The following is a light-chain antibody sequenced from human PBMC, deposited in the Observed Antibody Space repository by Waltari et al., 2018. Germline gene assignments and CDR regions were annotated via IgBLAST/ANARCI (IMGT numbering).Light chain of an antibody. J-gene: IGKJ1*01. CDR2: DAS. CDR3: QKYGSLPAT. CDR1: QSVSRT. Sequence: EIVLTQSPGTLSLYPGARATLSCRASQSVSRTLAWYQQKPDQAPRLLIYDASTSATGIPDRFSGSGSGTDFSLTISRLEPEDFAVYYCQKYGSLPATFGQGTKVEIK. V-gene: IGKV3-20*01.